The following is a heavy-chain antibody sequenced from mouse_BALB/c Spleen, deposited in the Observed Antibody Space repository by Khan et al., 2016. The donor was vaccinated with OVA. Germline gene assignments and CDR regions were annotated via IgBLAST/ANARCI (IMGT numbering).Heavy chain of an antibody. D-gene: IGHD1-1*01. CDR3: ARKNGSDFDY. V-gene: IGHV1-20*02. CDR2: INPHIGET. J-gene: IGHJ2*01. Sequence: EVQLQQSGPELVKPGASVKISCKASGYSFTGYFMNWVMQSHGKSLEWIGRINPHIGETFYNQKFKDKATLTVDESSRTAHMELRSLEAEDSAVYYCARKNGSDFDYWGQGTTLTVSS. CDR1: GYSFTGYF.